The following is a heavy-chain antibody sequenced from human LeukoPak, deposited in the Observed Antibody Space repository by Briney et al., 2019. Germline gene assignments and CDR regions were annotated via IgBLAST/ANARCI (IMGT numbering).Heavy chain of an antibody. CDR1: GGSISSYY. V-gene: IGHV4-59*01. CDR2: IYYSGST. CDR3: AREPPMTSTSSFPDY. D-gene: IGHD2-21*02. J-gene: IGHJ4*02. Sequence: SETLSLTCTVSGGSISSYYWSWIRQPPGKGLEWIGYIYYSGSTNYNPSLKSRVTISVDTSKNQFSLKLSSVTAADTAVYYCAREPPMTSTSSFPDYWGQGTLVTVSS.